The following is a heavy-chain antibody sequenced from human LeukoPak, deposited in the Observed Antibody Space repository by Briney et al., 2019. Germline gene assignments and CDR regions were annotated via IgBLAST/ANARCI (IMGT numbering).Heavy chain of an antibody. Sequence: SETLSLTCTVSGGSISSSSYYWGWIRQPPGKGLEWIGSIYYSGSTYYNPSLKSRVTISVDRSKNQFSLKLSSVTAADTAVYYCAREVVAATDNWFDPWGQGTLVTVSS. CDR2: IYYSGST. D-gene: IGHD2-15*01. CDR3: AREVVAATDNWFDP. J-gene: IGHJ5*02. V-gene: IGHV4-39*07. CDR1: GGSISSSSYY.